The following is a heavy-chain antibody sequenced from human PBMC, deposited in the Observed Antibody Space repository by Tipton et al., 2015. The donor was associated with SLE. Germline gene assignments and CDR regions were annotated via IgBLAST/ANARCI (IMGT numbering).Heavy chain of an antibody. CDR1: GFIFDDFA. V-gene: IGHV3-49*04. CDR2: IRSRTYGGTT. CDR3: VRDPIRGYSGYDYDSYYGMDV. D-gene: IGHD5-12*01. J-gene: IGHJ6*02. Sequence: RSLRLSCTASGFIFDDFAMSWVRQAPGKGLEWVGFIRSRTYGGTTQYAASVKGRFTISRDDSKSIAYLQMNSLKTEDTAVYYCVRDPIRGYSGYDYDSYYGMDVWGQGTTVTVSS.